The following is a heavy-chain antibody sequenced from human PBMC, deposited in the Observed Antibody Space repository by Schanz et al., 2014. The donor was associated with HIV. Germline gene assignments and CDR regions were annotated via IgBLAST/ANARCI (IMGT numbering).Heavy chain of an antibody. J-gene: IGHJ6*02. V-gene: IGHV3-11*01. CDR2: ISGSGSII. D-gene: IGHD6-6*01. Sequence: QVQLVESGGGLVKPGGSLRLSCAASGFTFSDYFMTWIRQAPGRGLEWVSYISGSGSIIDYADSVKGRLTISRDNAKNSLYLQMNSLRVDDTAVYYCARDRQPSSYRGLDVWGQGTTVTVSS. CDR1: GFTFSDYF. CDR3: ARDRQPSSYRGLDV.